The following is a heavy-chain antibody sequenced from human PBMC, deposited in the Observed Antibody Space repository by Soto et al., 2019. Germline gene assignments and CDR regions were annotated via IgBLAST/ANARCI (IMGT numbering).Heavy chain of an antibody. D-gene: IGHD6-19*01. J-gene: IGHJ4*02. V-gene: IGHV1-3*01. CDR2: INAGNGNT. CDR1: GYTFTSYA. Sequence: ASVKVSCKASGYTFTSYAMHWVRQAPGQRLEWMGWINAGNGNTKSSQKFQGRVTITRDTSASTAYMELSSLRSEDTAVYYCATMTEAGIGYWGQGTLVTVSS. CDR3: ATMTEAGIGY.